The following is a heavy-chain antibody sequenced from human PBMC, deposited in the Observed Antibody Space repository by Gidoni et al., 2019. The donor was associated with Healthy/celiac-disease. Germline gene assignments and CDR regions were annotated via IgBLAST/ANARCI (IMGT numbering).Heavy chain of an antibody. D-gene: IGHD5-18*01. CDR2: IYYSGST. CDR3: ARQGYSYGYYYYYYMDV. Sequence: QLQLQESGPGLVKPSETLSLTCTVSGGSISIRSYYWGWIRQPPGKGLEWIGSIYYSGSTYYNPSLKSRVTISVDTSKNQFSRKLSSVTAADTAVYYCARQGYSYGYYYYYYMDVWGKGTSVTVSS. J-gene: IGHJ6*03. V-gene: IGHV4-39*01. CDR1: GGSISIRSYY.